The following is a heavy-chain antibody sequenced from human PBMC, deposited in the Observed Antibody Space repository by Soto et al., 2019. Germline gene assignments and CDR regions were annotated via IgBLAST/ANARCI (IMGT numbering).Heavy chain of an antibody. CDR2: ISGSGGST. Sequence: GGSLRLSCAASGFTFSSYAMSWVRQAPGKGLEWVSAISGSGGSTYYADSVKGRFTISRDNSKNTLYLQMNSLRAEDTAVYYCAKDSGATGYYYYYGMDVWGQGTTVTVSS. CDR3: AKDSGATGYYYYYGMDV. J-gene: IGHJ6*02. CDR1: GFTFSSYA. V-gene: IGHV3-23*01. D-gene: IGHD3-10*01.